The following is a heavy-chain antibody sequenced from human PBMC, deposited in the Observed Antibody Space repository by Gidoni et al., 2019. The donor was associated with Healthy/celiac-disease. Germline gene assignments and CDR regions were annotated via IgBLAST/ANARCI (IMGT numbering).Heavy chain of an antibody. D-gene: IGHD2-15*01. CDR3: ARQAEGYCSGGSCYNWFDP. CDR1: GCSISSYY. V-gene: IGHV4-4*07. Sequence: QVQLQESGPGLVTPSETLSLTCTVSGCSISSYYWSWIRQPAGKGLEWIGRIYTSGSTNYNPSLKSRVTMSVDTSKNQFSLKLSSVTAADTAVYYCARQAEGYCSGGSCYNWFDPWGQGTLVTVSS. CDR2: IYTSGST. J-gene: IGHJ5*02.